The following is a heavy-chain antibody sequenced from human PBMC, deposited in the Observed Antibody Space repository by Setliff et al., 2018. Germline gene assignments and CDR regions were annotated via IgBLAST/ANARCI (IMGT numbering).Heavy chain of an antibody. CDR1: GGSISSGTYY. CDR2: IYTTGIT. Sequence: SETLSLTCTVSGGSISSGTYYWTWIRQPAGQGLEWIGRIYTTGITNYNASLKSRVTISVDTSKNQFSLKLSSVTAADTAVYYCARVPRFTDTRNAFDIWGQGTMVTVSS. V-gene: IGHV4-61*02. J-gene: IGHJ3*02. D-gene: IGHD5-18*01. CDR3: ARVPRFTDTRNAFDI.